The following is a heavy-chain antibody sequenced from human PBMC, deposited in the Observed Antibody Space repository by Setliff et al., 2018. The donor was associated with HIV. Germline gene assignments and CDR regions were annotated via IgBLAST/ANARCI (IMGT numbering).Heavy chain of an antibody. CDR1: GFTFSGYG. D-gene: IGHD6-13*01. V-gene: IGHV3-30*02. Sequence: GGSLRLSCAASGFTFSGYGMHWVRQAPGKGLEWVAFIRYDGSNQHYADSVRGRFTISRDNSENTVYLQMNSLRTQDTAVYYCARHTPYSSSWYYFDYWGQGTLVTVSS. CDR2: IRYDGSNQ. J-gene: IGHJ4*02. CDR3: ARHTPYSSSWYYFDY.